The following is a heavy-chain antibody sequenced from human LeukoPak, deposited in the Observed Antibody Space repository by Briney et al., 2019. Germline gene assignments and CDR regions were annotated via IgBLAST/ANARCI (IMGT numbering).Heavy chain of an antibody. Sequence: GGSLRLSCAASGFTFNTYSMNWVRQAPGKGLEWVSSISSGSGYIYYADSVKGRFTISRDNAKNSLYLQMNSLRAEDTAVYYCAKDRVAVVDYWGQGTLVTVSS. CDR1: GFTFNTYS. V-gene: IGHV3-21*01. CDR3: AKDRVAVVDY. CDR2: ISSGSGYI. D-gene: IGHD2-15*01. J-gene: IGHJ4*02.